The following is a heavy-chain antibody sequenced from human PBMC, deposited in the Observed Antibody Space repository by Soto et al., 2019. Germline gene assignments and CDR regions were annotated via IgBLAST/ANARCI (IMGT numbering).Heavy chain of an antibody. Sequence: GGSLRLSCAASGFTFSSYSMNWVRQAPGKGLEWVSYISSSSSTICYADSVKGRFTISRDNAKNSLYLQMNSLRAEDTAVYYCAREGVGAAAGGLDVWGQGTTVTVSS. D-gene: IGHD6-13*01. V-gene: IGHV3-48*01. CDR3: AREGVGAAAGGLDV. CDR1: GFTFSSYS. CDR2: ISSSSSTI. J-gene: IGHJ6*02.